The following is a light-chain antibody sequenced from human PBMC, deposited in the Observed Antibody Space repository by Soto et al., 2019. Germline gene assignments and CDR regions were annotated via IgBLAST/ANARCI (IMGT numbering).Light chain of an antibody. CDR1: QSVSSK. J-gene: IGKJ2*01. CDR2: GAS. CDR3: QQYNNWPQT. Sequence: EIVMTQSPVTLSVSPGERATLSCRASQSVSSKLAWYQQKPGQAPRLLIYGASTRATGIPARFSGSGSGTEFTLSISRLQSEDFAVYYWQQYNNWPQTFGQGTKLEIK. V-gene: IGKV3-15*01.